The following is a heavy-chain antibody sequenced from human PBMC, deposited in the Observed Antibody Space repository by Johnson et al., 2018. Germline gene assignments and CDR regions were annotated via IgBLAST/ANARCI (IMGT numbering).Heavy chain of an antibody. V-gene: IGHV3-23*04. CDR3: AKASNSYYYYLDV. CDR1: GFTFSSYA. J-gene: IGHJ6*03. CDR2: ISGSGGST. Sequence: VQLVESGGGLVQPGGSLRLSCAASGFTFSSYAMSWVRQAPGKGLEWVSAISGSGGSTYYADSVKGRFTISRDNSKNTPYLQMNSLRTEDTAVYYCAKASNSYYYYLDVWGKGTTVTVSS.